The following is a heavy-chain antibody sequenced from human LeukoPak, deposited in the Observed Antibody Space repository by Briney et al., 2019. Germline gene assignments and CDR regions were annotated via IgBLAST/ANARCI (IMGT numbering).Heavy chain of an antibody. V-gene: IGHV3-53*01. Sequence: GGSLRLSCAASGFTASSNYMSWVRQAPGKGLEGVSVIYSGGSTYYADCVKGRFTISRDNSKNPLYLQTNSLRAEDTAVYYCARGGYYYDSSGPIFNYWGQGTMVTVSS. CDR1: GFTASSNY. CDR2: IYSGGST. D-gene: IGHD3-22*01. J-gene: IGHJ4*02. CDR3: ARGGYYYDSSGPIFNY.